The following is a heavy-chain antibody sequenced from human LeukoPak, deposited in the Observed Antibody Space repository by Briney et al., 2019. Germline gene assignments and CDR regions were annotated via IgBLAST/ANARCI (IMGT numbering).Heavy chain of an antibody. V-gene: IGHV4-34*01. CDR1: GGSFSGYY. CDR2: INHSGST. D-gene: IGHD6-13*01. Sequence: NPSETLSLTCAVYGGSFSGYYWSWVREPPGKGREWGGEINHSGSTNYNPSLKSRVTISVDTSKNQFSLKLSSVTAADTAVYYCARDNLGIAAAGTAFDYWGQGTLVTVSS. CDR3: ARDNLGIAAAGTAFDY. J-gene: IGHJ4*02.